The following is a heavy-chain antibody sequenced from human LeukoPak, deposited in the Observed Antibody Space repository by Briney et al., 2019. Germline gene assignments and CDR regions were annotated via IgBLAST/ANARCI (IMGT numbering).Heavy chain of an antibody. CDR2: ISAYNGNT. D-gene: IGHD6-13*01. V-gene: IGHV1-18*01. J-gene: IGHJ6*02. Sequence: GASVKVSCKASGYTFTSYGISWVRQAPGQGLEWMGWISAYNGNTNYAQKLQGRVTMTTDTSTSTAYMELRSLRSDDTAVYYCARDGDYSSSWWALYGMDVWGQGTTVTVSS. CDR3: ARDGDYSSSWWALYGMDV. CDR1: GYTFTSYG.